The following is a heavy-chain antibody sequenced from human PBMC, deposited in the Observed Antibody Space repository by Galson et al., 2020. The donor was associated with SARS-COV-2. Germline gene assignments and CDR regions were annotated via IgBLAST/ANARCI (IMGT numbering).Heavy chain of an antibody. J-gene: IGHJ6*03. V-gene: IGHV4-34*01. D-gene: IGHD6-13*01. Sequence: SETLSLTCAVYGGSFSGYYWSWIRQPPGKGLEWIGEINHSGSTNYNPSLKSRVTISVDTSKNQFSLKLSSVTAADTAVYYCARWRYSSSWHYYYYMDVWGKGTTVTVSS. CDR2: INHSGST. CDR3: ARWRYSSSWHYYYYMDV. CDR1: GGSFSGYY.